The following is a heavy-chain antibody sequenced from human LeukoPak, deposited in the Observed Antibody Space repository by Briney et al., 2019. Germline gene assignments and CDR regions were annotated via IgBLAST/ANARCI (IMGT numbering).Heavy chain of an antibody. CDR3: ARHLPPSYYGPTDWFDP. D-gene: IGHD3-10*01. CDR2: IYYSGST. V-gene: IGHV4-34*01. CDR1: GGSFSGYY. Sequence: SETLSLTCAVYGGSFSGYYWSWIRQPPGKGLEWIGNIYYSGSTYYNPSLKSRVTISVDTSNNQFSLKLSSVTAADTAVYYCARHLPPSYYGPTDWFDPWGQGTLVTVSS. J-gene: IGHJ5*02.